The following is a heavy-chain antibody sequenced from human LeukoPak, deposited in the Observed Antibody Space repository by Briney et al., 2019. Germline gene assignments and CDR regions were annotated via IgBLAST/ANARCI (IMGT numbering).Heavy chain of an antibody. CDR3: ARGGDYVPGLFDY. Sequence: GGSLRLSCAASGFTFSSYSMNWVRQAPGKGLECVSYISSSSSTIYYADSVKGRFTISRDNAKNSLYLQMNSLRAEDTAVYYCARGGDYVPGLFDYWGQGTLVTVSS. J-gene: IGHJ4*02. CDR2: ISSSSSTI. V-gene: IGHV3-48*01. CDR1: GFTFSSYS. D-gene: IGHD4-17*01.